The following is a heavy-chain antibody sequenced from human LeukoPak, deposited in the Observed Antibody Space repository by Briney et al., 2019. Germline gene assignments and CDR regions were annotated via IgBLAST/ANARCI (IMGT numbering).Heavy chain of an antibody. J-gene: IGHJ4*02. Sequence: ASVKVSCKASGGTFSSYAISWVRQAPGQGLEWMGGIIPIFGTANYARKFQGRVTITADKSTSTAYMELSSLRSEDTAVYYCASKGQRGSFDYWGQGTLVTVSS. CDR1: GGTFSSYA. CDR3: ASKGQRGSFDY. CDR2: IIPIFGTA. V-gene: IGHV1-69*06. D-gene: IGHD6-25*01.